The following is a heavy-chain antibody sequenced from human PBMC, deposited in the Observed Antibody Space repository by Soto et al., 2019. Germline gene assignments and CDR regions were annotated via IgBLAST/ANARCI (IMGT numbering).Heavy chain of an antibody. CDR1: GFTLDDYA. CDR3: AKIDL. V-gene: IGHV3-9*01. Sequence: EVQLVESGGGWVQPGRSLRLSCAASGFTLDDYAMYWVRQAPGKGLEWVSGISWNSGRIGYADSVKGRFTISRDNAKNSLYLQMNSLRAEDTDLYDCAKIDLWGRGTLVTVSS. CDR2: ISWNSGRI. J-gene: IGHJ2*01.